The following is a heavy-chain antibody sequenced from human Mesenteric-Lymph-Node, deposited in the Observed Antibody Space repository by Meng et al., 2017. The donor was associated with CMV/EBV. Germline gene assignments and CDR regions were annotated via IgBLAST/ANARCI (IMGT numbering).Heavy chain of an antibody. CDR3: ARGNPWQALDY. Sequence: GSLRLSCTVSGGSTSSSSYYWGWIRQPPGKGLEWIGSIYYSGSTYYNPSLKSRVTISVDTSKNQFSLKLSSVTAADTAVYYCARGNPWQALDYWGQGTLVTVSS. CDR1: GGSTSSSSYY. J-gene: IGHJ4*02. CDR2: IYYSGST. D-gene: IGHD1-14*01. V-gene: IGHV4-39*01.